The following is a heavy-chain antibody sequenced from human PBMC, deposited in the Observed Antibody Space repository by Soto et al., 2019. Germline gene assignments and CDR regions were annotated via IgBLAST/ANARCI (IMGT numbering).Heavy chain of an antibody. D-gene: IGHD2-15*01. CDR3: ARVSSGGTYYFDY. V-gene: IGHV1-8*01. CDR2: MNPHSGNT. CDR1: GYTFTSYD. J-gene: IGHJ4*02. Sequence: QVQLVQSGAEVKKPGASVKVSCKASGYTFTSYDINWVRQATGQGLEWMGWMNPHSGNTGFAQKFKGRLTMTRDTSKSTAYMEVSSLRSEDTAIYYCARVSSGGTYYFDYWGQGTLVTVSS.